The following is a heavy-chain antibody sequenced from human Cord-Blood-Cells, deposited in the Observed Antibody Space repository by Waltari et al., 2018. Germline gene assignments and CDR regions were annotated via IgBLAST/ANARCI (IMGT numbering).Heavy chain of an antibody. J-gene: IGHJ6*02. CDR1: GFTFSSYW. D-gene: IGHD3-10*01. Sequence: EVQLVESGGGLVQPGGSLRLSCAASGFTFSSYWMHWVRQAPGKGLVWVSRINSDGSSKSYADSGKGRFPIPKDNAKNTLLLQMNSLRAGDTAGFYLGRSIRVPSGTTIYFFYGMDGWGQGTTVTVSS. CDR2: INSDGSSK. CDR3: GRSIRVPSGTTIYFFYGMDG. V-gene: IGHV3-74*01.